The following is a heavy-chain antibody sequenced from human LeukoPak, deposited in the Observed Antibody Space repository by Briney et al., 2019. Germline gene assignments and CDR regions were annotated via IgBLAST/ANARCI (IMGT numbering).Heavy chain of an antibody. CDR3: AGFTFFRGVITFDY. Sequence: SETLSLTCTVSGASISGSGYYWGWIRQPPGKGLEWIGSVDHSGGTYHNPSLRSRVSISVDTSRNQFSLKLSSVTAADTAVYSCAGFTFFRGVITFDYWGQGTLVTVSS. V-gene: IGHV4-39*07. CDR2: VDHSGGT. D-gene: IGHD3-10*01. J-gene: IGHJ4*02. CDR1: GASISGSGYY.